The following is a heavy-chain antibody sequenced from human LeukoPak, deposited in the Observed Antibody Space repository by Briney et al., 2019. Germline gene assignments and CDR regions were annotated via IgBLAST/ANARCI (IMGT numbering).Heavy chain of an antibody. D-gene: IGHD6-19*01. Sequence: QPGGSLRLSCAASGFTFSSYEMTWVRQAPGKGLEWVSYISSSGSTIYYADSVKGRFTISRDNAKNSLYLQMNSLRAEDTAVYYCARGRGSGWRGSYFDYWGQGTLVTVPS. CDR1: GFTFSSYE. J-gene: IGHJ4*02. CDR2: ISSSGSTI. CDR3: ARGRGSGWRGSYFDY. V-gene: IGHV3-48*03.